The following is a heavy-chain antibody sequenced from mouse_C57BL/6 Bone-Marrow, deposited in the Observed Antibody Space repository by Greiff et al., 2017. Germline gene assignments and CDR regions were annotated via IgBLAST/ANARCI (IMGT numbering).Heavy chain of an antibody. V-gene: IGHV2-9*01. Sequence: VMLVESGPGLVAPSQSLSITCTFSGFSLTSYGVDWVRQPPGKGLEWLGVIWGGGSTNYNSALMSRLSISKDNSKSQVFLKMNSLQTDDTAMYYCAKCPRSPPCPWFAYWGQGTLVTVSA. CDR3: AKCPRSPPCPWFAY. CDR1: GFSLTSYG. J-gene: IGHJ3*01. CDR2: IWGGGST.